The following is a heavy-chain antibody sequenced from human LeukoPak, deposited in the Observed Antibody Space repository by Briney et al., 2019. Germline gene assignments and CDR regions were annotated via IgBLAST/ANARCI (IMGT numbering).Heavy chain of an antibody. V-gene: IGHV3-23*01. D-gene: IGHD2-15*01. CDR3: AKTRGRGVVVVAAADY. J-gene: IGHJ4*02. Sequence: GGSLRLSCAASGFTFSSYGMSWVRQAPGKGLEWVSAISGSGGSTYYADSVKGRFTISRDNSKNTLYLQMNSLRAEDTAVYYCAKTRGRGVVVVAAADYWGQGTLVTVSS. CDR2: ISGSGGST. CDR1: GFTFSSYG.